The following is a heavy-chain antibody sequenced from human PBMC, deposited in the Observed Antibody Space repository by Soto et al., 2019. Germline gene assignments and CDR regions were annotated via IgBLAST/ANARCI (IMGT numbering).Heavy chain of an antibody. CDR2: IYYSGST. CDR3: ERRDGSGLYGASHNWFDP. CDR1: GGSISSSSYY. Sequence: SETLSLTCTVSGGSISSSSYYWGWMRQPPGKGPEWIGSIYYSGSTYYNPSLKSRVTISVDTSKNQFSLKLSSVTAADTAVYYCERRDGSGLYGASHNWFDPWGKGTLVTVS. V-gene: IGHV4-39*01. J-gene: IGHJ5*02. D-gene: IGHD6-19*01.